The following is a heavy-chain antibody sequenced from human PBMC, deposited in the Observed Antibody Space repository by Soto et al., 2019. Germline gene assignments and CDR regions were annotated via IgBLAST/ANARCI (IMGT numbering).Heavy chain of an antibody. V-gene: IGHV3-23*01. J-gene: IGHJ4*02. CDR3: AKLIYSGDVGIDY. CDR1: GFTFSSYA. D-gene: IGHD5-12*01. Sequence: EVQLLESGGGLVQPGGSLRLSCAASGFTFSSYAMRWVRQAPGKGLEWVSAISGSGGSTYYADSVKGRFTISRDNSKNPLYLQMNSLRAEDTAVYYCAKLIYSGDVGIDYWGQGTLVTVSS. CDR2: ISGSGGST.